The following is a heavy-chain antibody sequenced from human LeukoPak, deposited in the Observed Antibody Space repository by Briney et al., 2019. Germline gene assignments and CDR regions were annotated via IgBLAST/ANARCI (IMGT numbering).Heavy chain of an antibody. V-gene: IGHV4-39*07. Sequence: NTSETLSLTCTVSGGSVSSSNYYWGWIRQPPGKGLEWIGSIFYSGSTYYNPSLKSRVTISIDTSKNQFSLKVSSVTAADTAVYYCARVSPADYGDYLVRHWGQGTLVTVSS. D-gene: IGHD4-17*01. CDR1: GGSVSSSNYY. J-gene: IGHJ4*02. CDR2: IFYSGST. CDR3: ARVSPADYGDYLVRH.